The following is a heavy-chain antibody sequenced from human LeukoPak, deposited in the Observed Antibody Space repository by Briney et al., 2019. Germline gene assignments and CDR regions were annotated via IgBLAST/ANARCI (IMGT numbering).Heavy chain of an antibody. CDR3: ARDAPESGYDY. D-gene: IGHD2-15*01. J-gene: IGHJ4*02. V-gene: IGHV4-59*11. CDR1: GGSISSHY. CDR2: IYYSGST. Sequence: SETLSLTCTVSGGSISSHYWSWIRQPPGKGLEWIGYIYYSGSTNYNPSLKSRVTISVDTSKNQFSLKLSSVTAAGTAVYYCARDAPESGYDYWGQGTLVTVSS.